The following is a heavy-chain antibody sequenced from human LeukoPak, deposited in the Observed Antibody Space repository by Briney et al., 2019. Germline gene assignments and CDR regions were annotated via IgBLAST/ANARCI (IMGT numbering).Heavy chain of an antibody. CDR2: ISYDGSNK. CDR3: ARALYCSGGSCYPGYFDY. Sequence: GGSLRLSCAASGFTFSSYAMHWVRQAPGKGLEWVAVISYDGSNKYYADSVKGRFTISRDNSKNTLYLQMNSLRAVDTAVYYCARALYCSGGSCYPGYFDYWGQGTLVTVSS. J-gene: IGHJ4*02. V-gene: IGHV3-30-3*01. D-gene: IGHD2-15*01. CDR1: GFTFSSYA.